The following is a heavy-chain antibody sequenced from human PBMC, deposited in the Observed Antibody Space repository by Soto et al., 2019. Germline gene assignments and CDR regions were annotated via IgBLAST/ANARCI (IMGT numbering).Heavy chain of an antibody. CDR2: ISYSGST. Sequence: PSETLSLTCTVSGGSISDGYYWSLIRQHPGKGLEWIGSISYSGSTSYNPSLKSRLTISVDRSKSQFSLNLSSVTAADTAVYYCARRDRSGYSYWLDTWGQGTLVTVSS. CDR1: GGSISDGYY. V-gene: IGHV4-31*03. D-gene: IGHD3-22*01. J-gene: IGHJ5*02. CDR3: ARRDRSGYSYWLDT.